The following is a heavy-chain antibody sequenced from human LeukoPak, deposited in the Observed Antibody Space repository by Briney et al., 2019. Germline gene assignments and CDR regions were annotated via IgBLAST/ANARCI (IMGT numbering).Heavy chain of an antibody. CDR3: ARHPTAATIDY. Sequence: MSSETLSLXCAVSGYSISSGYYWGWIRQPPGKGLEWIGSIYHSGSTYYNPSLKSRVTISVDTSKNQFSLKLSSVTAADTAVYYCARHPTAATIDYWGQGTLVTVSS. CDR2: IYHSGST. V-gene: IGHV4-38-2*01. CDR1: GYSISSGYY. D-gene: IGHD2-15*01. J-gene: IGHJ4*02.